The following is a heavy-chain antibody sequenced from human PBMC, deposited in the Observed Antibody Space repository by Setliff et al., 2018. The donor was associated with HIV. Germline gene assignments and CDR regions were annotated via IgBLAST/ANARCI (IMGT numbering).Heavy chain of an antibody. J-gene: IGHJ4*02. CDR2: INQNGREK. D-gene: IGHD3-22*01. V-gene: IGHV3-7*01. CDR3: AGSRGYFVKAE. CDR1: GFTSGFTFTNYW. Sequence: PGGSLRLSCAASGFTSGFTFTNYWMSWVRQAPGKGLEWVANINQNGREKYYVDSVKGRFTISRDNAKDSLYLQMNSLRGEDTAVYYCAGSRGYFVKAEWGQGTLVTV.